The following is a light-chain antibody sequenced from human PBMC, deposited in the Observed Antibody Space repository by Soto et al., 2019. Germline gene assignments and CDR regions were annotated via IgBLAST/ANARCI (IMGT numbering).Light chain of an antibody. Sequence: EIVLTQSPGTLSLSLGERATLSCRASQSVSSKYVAWYQQKPGLAPSLLIYGTSNRAADVPDRFSATGSGTDFSLTISRLQPEDFAVYYCQHYGSSPPDTFGQGTKLEIK. CDR1: QSVSSKY. CDR2: GTS. CDR3: QHYGSSPPDT. J-gene: IGKJ2*01. V-gene: IGKV3-20*01.